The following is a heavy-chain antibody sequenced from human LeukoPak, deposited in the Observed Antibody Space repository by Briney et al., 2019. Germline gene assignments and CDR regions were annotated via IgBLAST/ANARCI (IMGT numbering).Heavy chain of an antibody. V-gene: IGHV3-30*01. J-gene: IGHJ4*02. Sequence: GGSLRLSCAASGFTFSSYAMLWVRQAPGKGLEWVAVISYDGTYKYYADSVTGRFTISRDNSKNTLYLQMNSLRAEDTAVHYCARGGGDCTNGLCYLDYWGQGTLVTVSS. CDR2: ISYDGTYK. D-gene: IGHD2-8*01. CDR1: GFTFSSYA. CDR3: ARGGGDCTNGLCYLDY.